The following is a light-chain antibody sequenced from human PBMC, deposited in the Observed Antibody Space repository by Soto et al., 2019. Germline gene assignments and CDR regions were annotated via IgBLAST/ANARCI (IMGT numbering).Light chain of an antibody. Sequence: DIVLTQTPLSSPVTLGQPASISCRSSQSLVYSDGNTYLSWLQQRPGQPPRLLLYQISNRFSGVPDRLSGSGAGTDFTLKISRVDAEGVGVYACVQFSHFPRTFGQGTKVEIK. V-gene: IGKV2-24*01. CDR2: QIS. CDR3: VQFSHFPRT. CDR1: QSLVYSDGNTY. J-gene: IGKJ1*01.